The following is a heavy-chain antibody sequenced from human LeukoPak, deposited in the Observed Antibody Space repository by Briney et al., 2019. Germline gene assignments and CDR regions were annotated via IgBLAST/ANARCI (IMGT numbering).Heavy chain of an antibody. Sequence: ASVTVSCTASGYTFTSYDINWVRQATGQGLEWMGWMNPISGNTGYAQKFQGRVTMTRNTSISTAYMELSSLRSEDTAVYYCARGIGMLFDWPLDYYYYYGMDVWGQGTTVTVSS. D-gene: IGHD3-9*01. CDR3: ARGIGMLFDWPLDYYYYYGMDV. V-gene: IGHV1-8*01. CDR2: MNPISGNT. J-gene: IGHJ6*02. CDR1: GYTFTSYD.